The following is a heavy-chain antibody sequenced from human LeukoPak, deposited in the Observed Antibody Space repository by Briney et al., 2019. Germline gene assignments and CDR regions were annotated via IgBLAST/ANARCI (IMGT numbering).Heavy chain of an antibody. D-gene: IGHD2-21*02. CDR1: GGTLSSYA. V-gene: IGHV1-69*13. J-gene: IGHJ4*02. Sequence: SVKVSCKASGGTLSSYAFSWMRQAPGQGHEWMGRIIPIYDPVDYAQRFQGRVTITADESTNTVYMELNSLTFEDTAVYYCAREPLGCGGDCHFDYWGQGTLVTVSS. CDR3: AREPLGCGGDCHFDY. CDR2: IIPIYDPV.